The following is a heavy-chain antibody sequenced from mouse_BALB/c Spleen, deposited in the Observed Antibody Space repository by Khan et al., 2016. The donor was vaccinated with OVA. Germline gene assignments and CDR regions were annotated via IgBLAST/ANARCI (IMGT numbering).Heavy chain of an antibody. D-gene: IGHD2-14*01. Sequence: MQLEESGPDLVKTGASVKISCKASGYSFTAYYMNWVKLSHGKSLECIGRINPNTDNTNYNQKFKGKAILTVDTSSSTAYMELRSLTSEDSAIYLGARVYDFCAYWGQGTLVTVSA. CDR2: INPNTDNT. CDR1: GYSFTAYY. J-gene: IGHJ3*01. V-gene: IGHV1-26*01. CDR3: ARVYDFCAY.